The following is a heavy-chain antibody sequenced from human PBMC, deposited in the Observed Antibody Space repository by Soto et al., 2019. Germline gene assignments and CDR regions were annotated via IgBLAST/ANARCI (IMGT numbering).Heavy chain of an antibody. Sequence: GGSLRLSCAASGFTFSSYAMHWVRQAPGKGLEWVAVISYDGSNKYYADSVKGRFTNSRDNSKNTLYLQMNSLRAEDTAVYYCARVDGVRGVIILNFFDYWGQGTLVTVSS. D-gene: IGHD3-10*01. J-gene: IGHJ4*02. CDR3: ARVDGVRGVIILNFFDY. CDR1: GFTFSSYA. V-gene: IGHV3-30-3*01. CDR2: ISYDGSNK.